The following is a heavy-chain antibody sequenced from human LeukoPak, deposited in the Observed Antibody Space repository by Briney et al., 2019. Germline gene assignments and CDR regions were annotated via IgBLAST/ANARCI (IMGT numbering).Heavy chain of an antibody. CDR2: ISYGGNT. D-gene: IGHD5-24*01. CDR1: GGSTSGYY. CDR3: ARHDDVPLIRNGLNY. V-gene: IGHV4-59*08. Sequence: PSEALSLTCTVSGGSTSGYYWSWIRQPPGRGLEWIGYISYGGNTNYNPSLGGRVTISLDTPKNQFSLKVRSVTATDTAIYYCARHDDVPLIRNGLNYWGQGTLVTVSS. J-gene: IGHJ4*02.